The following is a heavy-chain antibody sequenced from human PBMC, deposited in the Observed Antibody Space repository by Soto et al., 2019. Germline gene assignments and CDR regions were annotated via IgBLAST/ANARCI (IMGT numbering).Heavy chain of an antibody. D-gene: IGHD3-10*01. CDR3: AHSNYYASGSVY. Sequence: QITLKESGPTLVKPTQTLTLTCAFSGFSLNTRGVGVGWIRQSPGKALEWLALIYWDNDKRYSPSLKSRLTLTNDTPKNHVALMMTDMDPVDTATYYCAHSNYYASGSVYWGQGTLVTVSS. V-gene: IGHV2-5*02. J-gene: IGHJ4*02. CDR1: GFSLNTRGVG. CDR2: IYWDNDK.